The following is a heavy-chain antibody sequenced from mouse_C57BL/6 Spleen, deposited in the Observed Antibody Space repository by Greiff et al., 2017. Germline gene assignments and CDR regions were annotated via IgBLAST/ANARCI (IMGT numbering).Heavy chain of an antibody. Sequence: QVQLQQPGSELVKPWASVKLSCKASCYTFTSYWLHWVKQRPGRGLVWIGRIDPNSGGTKYNEKFKSKATLTVDKPSSAAYMQLSSLTSEDSAVYYCARRGSSYGYCDVWGTGTTVTVSS. D-gene: IGHD1-1*01. J-gene: IGHJ1*03. CDR2: IDPNSGGT. CDR1: CYTFTSYW. V-gene: IGHV1-72*01. CDR3: ARRGSSYGYCDV.